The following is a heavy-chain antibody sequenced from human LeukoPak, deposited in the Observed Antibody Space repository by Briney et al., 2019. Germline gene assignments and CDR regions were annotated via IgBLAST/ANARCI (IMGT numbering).Heavy chain of an antibody. Sequence: ASVKVSRKASGGTFSSYAISWVRQAPGQGLEWMGGIIPIFGTANYAQKFQGRVTITADESTSTTYMELSSLRSEDTAVYYCATPWSSWREYYFDYWGQGTLVTVSS. CDR2: IIPIFGTA. CDR3: ATPWSSWREYYFDY. D-gene: IGHD6-13*01. J-gene: IGHJ4*02. V-gene: IGHV1-69*13. CDR1: GGTFSSYA.